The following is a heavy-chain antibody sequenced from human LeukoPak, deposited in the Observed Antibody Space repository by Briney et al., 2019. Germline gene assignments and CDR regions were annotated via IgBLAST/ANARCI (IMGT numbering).Heavy chain of an antibody. Sequence: PGGSLRLSCVASGFTFSNAWMTWVRQAPGKGREWVGRIKSKTDDGTTDYAASVKGRFTISRDDSKNTLYLQMNSLQIEDMAVYYCTTGLPAAGPHFDYWGQGTLVTVSS. CDR3: TTGLPAAGPHFDY. CDR1: GFTFSNAW. V-gene: IGHV3-15*01. CDR2: IKSKTDDGTT. J-gene: IGHJ4*02. D-gene: IGHD6-13*01.